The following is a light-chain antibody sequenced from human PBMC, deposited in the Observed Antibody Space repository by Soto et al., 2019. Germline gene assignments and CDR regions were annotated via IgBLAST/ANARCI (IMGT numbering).Light chain of an antibody. CDR1: QSVSSSY. CDR2: GAS. Sequence: EIVMTQSPATLSVSPGERVTLSCSSSQSVSSSYLAWYQQKPGQAPRLLIYGASSRATGIPDRFSGSGSGTDFTLTISRLEPEDFAVYYCQQYGSSSWTFGQGTKVDIK. V-gene: IGKV3-20*01. CDR3: QQYGSSSWT. J-gene: IGKJ1*01.